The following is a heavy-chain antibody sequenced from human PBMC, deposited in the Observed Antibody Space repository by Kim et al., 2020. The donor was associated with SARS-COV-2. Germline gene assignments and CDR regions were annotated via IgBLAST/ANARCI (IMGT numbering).Heavy chain of an antibody. Sequence: GGSLRLSCTASGFTFGDYAMSWVRQAPGKGLEWVGFIRSKAYGGTTEYAASVKGRFTISRDDSKTIAYLQMNSLKTEDTAVYYCTREKYSSGEYYYYYYMDVWGKGTTGTVSS. V-gene: IGHV3-49*04. J-gene: IGHJ6*03. CDR2: IRSKAYGGTT. CDR3: TREKYSSGEYYYYYYMDV. D-gene: IGHD6-25*01. CDR1: GFTFGDYA.